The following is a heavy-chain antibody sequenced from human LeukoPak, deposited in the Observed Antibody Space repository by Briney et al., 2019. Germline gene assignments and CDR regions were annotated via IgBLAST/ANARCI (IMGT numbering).Heavy chain of an antibody. CDR2: INHSGST. CDR3: ARSGIAAAGIDY. J-gene: IGHJ4*02. D-gene: IGHD6-13*01. V-gene: IGHV4-34*01. Sequence: SETLSLTCAVYGGSFSGYYRSWIRQPPGKGLEWIGEINHSGSTNYNPSLKSRVTISVDTSKNQFSLKLSSVTAADTAVYYCARSGIAAAGIDYWGQGTLVTVSS. CDR1: GGSFSGYY.